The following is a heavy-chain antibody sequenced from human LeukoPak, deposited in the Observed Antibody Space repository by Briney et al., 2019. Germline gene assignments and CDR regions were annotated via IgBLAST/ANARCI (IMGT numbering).Heavy chain of an antibody. Sequence: GASVKVSXKASGYTFTSYYMHWVRQAPGQGLEWMGIINPSGGSTSYAQKFQGRVTMTRDTSTSTVYMELSSLRSEDTAVYYCARDLIPSIAAAGTLFYWGQGTLVTVSS. CDR1: GYTFTSYY. D-gene: IGHD6-13*01. CDR2: INPSGGST. J-gene: IGHJ4*02. CDR3: ARDLIPSIAAAGTLFY. V-gene: IGHV1-46*01.